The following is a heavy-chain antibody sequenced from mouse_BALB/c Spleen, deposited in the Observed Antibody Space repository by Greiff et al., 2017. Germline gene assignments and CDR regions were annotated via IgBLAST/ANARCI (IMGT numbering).Heavy chain of an antibody. V-gene: IGHV1-7*01. Sequence: QVQLQQSGAELAKPGASVKMSCKASGYTFTSYWMHWVKQRPGQGLEWIGYINPSTGYTEYNQKFKDKATLTADKSSSTAYMQLSSLTSEDSAVYYCARYYYGSSGYAMDYWGQGTSVTVSS. CDR1: GYTFTSYW. D-gene: IGHD1-1*01. CDR2: INPSTGYT. J-gene: IGHJ4*01. CDR3: ARYYYGSSGYAMDY.